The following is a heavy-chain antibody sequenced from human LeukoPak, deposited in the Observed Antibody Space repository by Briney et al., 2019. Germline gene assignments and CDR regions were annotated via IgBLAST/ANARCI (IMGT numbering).Heavy chain of an antibody. Sequence: GGTLRLSCAASGFSFRSYAMSWVRQAPGAELEWVTAVSRSGDDTYYADSVRGRFTVSRDKPRNTLYLHMSSLRAEDTAVYYCAKEEGANCGGDCYYYMDVWGKGTTVTVSS. CDR2: VSRSGDDT. CDR3: AKEEGANCGGDCYYYMDV. V-gene: IGHV3-23*01. J-gene: IGHJ6*03. D-gene: IGHD2-21*01. CDR1: GFSFRSYA.